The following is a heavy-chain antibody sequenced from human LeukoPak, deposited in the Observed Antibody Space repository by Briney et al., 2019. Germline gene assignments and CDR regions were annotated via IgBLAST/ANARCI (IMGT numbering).Heavy chain of an antibody. Sequence: GGSLRLSCAASGFTFSTYAMSWVRQAPGKGLEWVSAISGSGGSTYYADSVKGRFTISRDNSKNTLYLQMNSLRAEDTAVYYCAILWVDTAMSHSGVDYWGQGTLVTVSS. CDR1: GFTFSTYA. J-gene: IGHJ4*02. D-gene: IGHD5-18*01. CDR3: AILWVDTAMSHSGVDY. CDR2: ISGSGGST. V-gene: IGHV3-23*01.